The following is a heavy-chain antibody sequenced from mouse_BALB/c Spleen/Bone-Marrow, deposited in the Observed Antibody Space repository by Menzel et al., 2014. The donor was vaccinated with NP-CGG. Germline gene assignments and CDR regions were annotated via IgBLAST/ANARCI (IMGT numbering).Heavy chain of an antibody. CDR3: ARIYYYGRDY. Sequence: QVQLKQSGAELAKPGASVKMSCKASGYTFTNYWMHWVKQRPGQGLEWIGYINPSTSYTEYNQKFKDKATLTADKSSSTAYMQLSSLTSEDSAVYYCARIYYYGRDYWGQGTTLTVSS. J-gene: IGHJ2*01. V-gene: IGHV1-7*01. D-gene: IGHD1-1*01. CDR1: GYTFTNYW. CDR2: INPSTSYT.